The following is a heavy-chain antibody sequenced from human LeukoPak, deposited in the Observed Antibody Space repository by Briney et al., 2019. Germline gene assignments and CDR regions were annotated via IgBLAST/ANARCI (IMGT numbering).Heavy chain of an antibody. V-gene: IGHV4-61*01. CDR2: IYYSGST. CDR1: GGSVSSGSYY. J-gene: IGHJ3*02. CDR3: AREQDVLNISGFDI. Sequence: PSGTLSLTCTVSGGSVSSGSYYWSWIRQPPGKGLEWIGYIYYSGSTNYNPSLKSRVTISVDTSKNQFSLKLSSVTAADTAVYYCAREQDVLNISGFDIWGQGTMVTVSS. D-gene: IGHD3-10*01.